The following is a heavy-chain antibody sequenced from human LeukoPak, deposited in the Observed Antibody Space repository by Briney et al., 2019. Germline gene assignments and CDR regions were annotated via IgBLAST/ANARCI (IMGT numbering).Heavy chain of an antibody. V-gene: IGHV1-69*01. J-gene: IGHJ1*01. CDR1: GGTVSSYA. D-gene: IGHD2-15*01. CDR2: IIPIFGTA. Sequence: SVKVSCKASGGTVSSYAISWVRQAPGQGLEWMGGIIPIFGTANYAQKFQGRVTITADESTSTAYMELSSLRSEDTAVYYCARAPTFYCSGGSCYSSGYFQHWGQGTLVTVSS. CDR3: ARAPTFYCSGGSCYSSGYFQH.